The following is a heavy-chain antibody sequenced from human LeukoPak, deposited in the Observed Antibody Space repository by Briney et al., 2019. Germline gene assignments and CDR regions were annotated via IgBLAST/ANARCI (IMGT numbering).Heavy chain of an antibody. CDR1: GYTFTGYY. CDR2: INPNSGGT. D-gene: IGHD3-22*01. J-gene: IGHJ4*02. V-gene: IGHV1-2*02. CDR3: ARDPNTYYYDSSGPARDY. Sequence: ASVKVSYKASGYTFTGYYMHWVRQAPGQGLEWMGWINPNSGGTNYAQKFQGRVTMTRDTSISTAYMELSRLRSDDTAVYYCARDPNTYYYDSSGPARDYWGQGTLVAVSS.